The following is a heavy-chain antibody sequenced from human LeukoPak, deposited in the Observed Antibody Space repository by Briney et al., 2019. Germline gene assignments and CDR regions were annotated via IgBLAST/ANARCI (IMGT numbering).Heavy chain of an antibody. D-gene: IGHD1-26*01. Sequence: GGSLRLSCAASGFTFSSYSMNWVRQAPGKGLEWVSSISSSSSYIYYADSVKGRFTISRDNAKNSLYLQMNSLRAEDAAVYYCAKDPIDLSRIVGATHLDYWGQGTLVTVSS. J-gene: IGHJ4*02. CDR2: ISSSSSYI. V-gene: IGHV3-21*04. CDR1: GFTFSSYS. CDR3: AKDPIDLSRIVGATHLDY.